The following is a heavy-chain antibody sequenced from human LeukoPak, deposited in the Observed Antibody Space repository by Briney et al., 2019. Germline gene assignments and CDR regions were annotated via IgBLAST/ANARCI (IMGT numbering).Heavy chain of an antibody. CDR1: GGSLSGYY. CDR2: INHSGAT. CDR3: ARGIYGVYYFDY. V-gene: IGHV4-34*01. D-gene: IGHD4-17*01. J-gene: IGHJ4*02. Sequence: KASETLSLTCAVYGGSLSGYYWSWIRQPPGKGLEWIGEINHSGATNYNPSLKSRVTIAVDTSKNQFSLRLSPVTAADTAVYYCARGIYGVYYFDYWGQGALVTVSS.